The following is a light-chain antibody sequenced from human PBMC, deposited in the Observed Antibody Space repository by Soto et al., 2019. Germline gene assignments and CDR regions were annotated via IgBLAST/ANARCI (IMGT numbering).Light chain of an antibody. CDR1: ALPKQY. J-gene: IGLJ2*01. CDR3: QSADSSGTYVV. Sequence: SYELTQPPAGSVSPGQTARITCSGDALPKQYAYWYQQKPGQAPVLVIYKDSERPSGITELFSGSSSGTTVTLTISGVQAEDEADYNCQSADSSGTYVVFGGGTKLTVL. V-gene: IGLV3-25*03. CDR2: KDS.